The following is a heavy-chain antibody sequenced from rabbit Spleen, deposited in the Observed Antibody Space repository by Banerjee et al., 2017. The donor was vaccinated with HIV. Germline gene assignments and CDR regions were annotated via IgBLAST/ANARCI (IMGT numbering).Heavy chain of an antibody. V-gene: IGHV1S45*01. CDR3: ARGSAAMTMVITGYSLSL. D-gene: IGHD2-1*01. Sequence: QEQLVESGGGLVKPGGTLTLTCTVSGFSFSSNWICWVRQAPGKGLEWIACIEGGSSAFSYFASWAKGRFTISKTSSTTVTLQMTSLTAADTATYFCARGSAAMTMVITGYSLSLWGPGTLVTVS. CDR2: IEGGSSAFS. J-gene: IGHJ4*01. CDR1: GFSFSSNW.